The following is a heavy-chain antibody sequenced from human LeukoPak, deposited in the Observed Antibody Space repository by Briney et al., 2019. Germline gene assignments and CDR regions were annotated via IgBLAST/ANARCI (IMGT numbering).Heavy chain of an antibody. CDR2: ISSSSSYI. D-gene: IGHD3-9*01. CDR1: GFTFSSYS. V-gene: IGHV3-21*01. CDR3: ARDVSVYDILTGYYPFDY. Sequence: GGSLRLSCAASGFTFSSYSMNWVRQAAGKGREWVSSISSSSSYIYYADSVKGRFTISRDNAKNSLYLQMNSLRAEDTAVYYCARDVSVYDILTGYYPFDYWGQGTLVTVSS. J-gene: IGHJ4*02.